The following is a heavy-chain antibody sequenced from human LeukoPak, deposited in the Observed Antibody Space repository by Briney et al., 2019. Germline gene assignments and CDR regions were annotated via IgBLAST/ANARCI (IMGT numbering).Heavy chain of an antibody. Sequence: SETLSLTCAVYGGSFSGYYWSWIRQPPGKGLEWIGEINHSGSTNYNPSLKSRVTISVDTSKNQFSLKLSSVTAADTAVYYCARHGVVVVAARGPEFDPWGQGTLVTVSS. J-gene: IGHJ5*02. CDR3: ARHGVVVVAARGPEFDP. V-gene: IGHV4-34*01. D-gene: IGHD2-15*01. CDR2: INHSGST. CDR1: GGSFSGYY.